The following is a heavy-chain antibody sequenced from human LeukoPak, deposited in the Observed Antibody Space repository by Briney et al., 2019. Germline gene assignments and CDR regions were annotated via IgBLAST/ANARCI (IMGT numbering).Heavy chain of an antibody. J-gene: IGHJ4*02. CDR3: ARQTDGIVGATLPAFDY. Sequence: GESLKISCKGSGYSFTSYWIGWVRQMPGKGLEWMGIIYPGDSDTRYSPSFQGQVTISGDKSISTAYLQWSSLKASDTAMYYCARQTDGIVGATLPAFDYWGQGTLVTVSS. V-gene: IGHV5-51*01. CDR2: IYPGDSDT. CDR1: GYSFTSYW. D-gene: IGHD1-26*01.